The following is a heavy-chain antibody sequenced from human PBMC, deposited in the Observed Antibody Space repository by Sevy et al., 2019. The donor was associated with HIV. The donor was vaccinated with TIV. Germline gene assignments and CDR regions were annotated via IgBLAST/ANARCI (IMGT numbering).Heavy chain of an antibody. Sequence: SETLSLTCTVSGGSISTYYWSWIRQPPGKGLEYIGYIYYTGSTNYNPSLKSRVTISVDTSKNHFSLKLGSVTAVDTAGYYCARAPPVRSGDDSLNWFDPWGQGTLVTVSS. D-gene: IGHD5-12*01. CDR1: GGSISTYY. CDR2: IYYTGST. V-gene: IGHV4-59*01. J-gene: IGHJ5*02. CDR3: ARAPPVRSGDDSLNWFDP.